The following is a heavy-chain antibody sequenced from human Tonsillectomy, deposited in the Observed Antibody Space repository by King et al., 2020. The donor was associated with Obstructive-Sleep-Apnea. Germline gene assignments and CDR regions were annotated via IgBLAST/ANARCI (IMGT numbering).Heavy chain of an antibody. CDR1: GYTFTSHG. D-gene: IGHD2-15*01. CDR3: AKDDSSFYYSGLDV. Sequence: QLVQSGAEVKKPGASVKLSCRASGYTFTSHGISWVRQAPGQGLEWMAWISGYNGRSDYAQKFQDRVTMTTDTSTSTAYLELRNLRSDDTAVYYCAKDDSSFYYSGLDVWGQGTTVTVSS. J-gene: IGHJ6*02. V-gene: IGHV1-18*01. CDR2: ISGYNGRS.